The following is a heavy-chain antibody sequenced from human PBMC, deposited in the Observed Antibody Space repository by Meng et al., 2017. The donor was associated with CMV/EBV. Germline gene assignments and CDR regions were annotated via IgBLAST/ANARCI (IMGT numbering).Heavy chain of an antibody. CDR3: ARGGLYYYGSGTRPPRAWFDP. J-gene: IGHJ5*02. V-gene: IGHV1-69*10. CDR1: GGTFSSYA. D-gene: IGHD3-10*01. CDR2: IIPILGIA. Sequence: SVKVSCKASGGTFSSYAISWVRQAPGQGLEWMGGIIPILGIANYAHKFQGRVTITADKSTSTAYMELSSLRSEDTAVYYCARGGLYYYGSGTRPPRAWFDPWGQGTLVTVSS.